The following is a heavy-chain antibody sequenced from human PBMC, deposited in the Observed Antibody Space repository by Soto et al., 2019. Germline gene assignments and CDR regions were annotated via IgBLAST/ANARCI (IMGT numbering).Heavy chain of an antibody. Sequence: GGSLRLSCAASGFTFSNYAMTWVRQAPGKGLEWVSTITDTGGSTYYADSVKGRFTISRDNSKNTLYLQMNSLRAEDTAVYYCAKDLSDGRGVTFFNYWGQGTLVTVSS. CDR3: AKDLSDGRGVTFFNY. D-gene: IGHD3-10*02. V-gene: IGHV3-23*01. CDR2: ITDTGGST. J-gene: IGHJ4*02. CDR1: GFTFSNYA.